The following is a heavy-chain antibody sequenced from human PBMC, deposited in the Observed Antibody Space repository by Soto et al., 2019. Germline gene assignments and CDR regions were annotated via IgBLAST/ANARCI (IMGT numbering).Heavy chain of an antibody. J-gene: IGHJ4*02. CDR1: GFTFSNYA. V-gene: IGHV3-23*01. D-gene: IGHD6-13*01. CDR3: AKDQGSSWYEIDY. CDR2: ISGSGGST. Sequence: PGXSLRLSGAASGFTFSNYAVTWVLQAPGKGLEWVSTISGSGGSTYYADSVKGRFTISRDNSKNTLYLQMNSLRAEDTAVYYCAKDQGSSWYEIDYWSQGTLVTVSS.